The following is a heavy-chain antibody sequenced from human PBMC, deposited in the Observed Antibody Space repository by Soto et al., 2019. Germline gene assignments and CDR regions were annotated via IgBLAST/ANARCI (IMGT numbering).Heavy chain of an antibody. Sequence: VGSLRLSCAASGFTFSSYAMSWVRQAPGNGLEWVSAISGSGGSTYYADSVKGRFTISRDNSKITLYLQMNSLRAEDTAVYYCAKLDPSHGGNPGGISFDYWGDGTLVTVSS. J-gene: IGHJ4*01. CDR2: ISGSGGST. CDR3: AKLDPSHGGNPGGISFDY. D-gene: IGHD2-15*01. V-gene: IGHV3-23*01. CDR1: GFTFSSYA.